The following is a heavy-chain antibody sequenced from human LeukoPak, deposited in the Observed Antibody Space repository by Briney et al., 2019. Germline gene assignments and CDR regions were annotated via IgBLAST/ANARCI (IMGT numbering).Heavy chain of an antibody. Sequence: GGSLRLSCAASGFTFSKYGMNWVRQAPGEGLEWVSGIGVGGTTYYADSVKGRFTISRDTPKNTLYLQMNSLRAEDTAVYYCAKAQGYYDCWGQGTLVTVSS. J-gene: IGHJ4*02. D-gene: IGHD3-22*01. CDR3: AKAQGYYDC. CDR1: GFTFSKYG. CDR2: IGVGGTT. V-gene: IGHV3-23*01.